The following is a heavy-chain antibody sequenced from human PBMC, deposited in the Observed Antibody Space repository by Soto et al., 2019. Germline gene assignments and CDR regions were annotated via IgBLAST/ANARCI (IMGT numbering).Heavy chain of an antibody. CDR3: ARGNYDYFGGNYRYVGGAFDI. CDR1: GVSINNNY. D-gene: IGHD3-16*02. CDR2: IYFSGIT. V-gene: IGHV4-59*01. J-gene: IGHJ3*02. Sequence: QVQLQQSGPGLVRPSETLSLSCTVSGVSINNNYWSWVRQPPGKGLEWIGYIYFSGITNYNPSLKIRVSISVDTSKDQVSLKLTSVTAADTAIYYCARGNYDYFGGNYRYVGGAFDIWGPGTVVTVSS.